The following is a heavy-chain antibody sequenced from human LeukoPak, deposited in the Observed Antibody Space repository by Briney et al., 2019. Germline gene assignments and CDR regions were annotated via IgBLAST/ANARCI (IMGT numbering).Heavy chain of an antibody. CDR2: IDDDGSDT. CDR3: ARGGYHHGFDI. Sequence: GGSLRLSCAASGFTFRNYWIHWVRQAPGKGLVWISRIDDDGSDTIYADSVRGRFTISRDNAKNTLYLQMNSLRAEDTAVYYCARGGYHHGFDIWGQGTMVTVSS. CDR1: GFTFRNYW. V-gene: IGHV3-74*01. D-gene: IGHD5-18*01. J-gene: IGHJ3*02.